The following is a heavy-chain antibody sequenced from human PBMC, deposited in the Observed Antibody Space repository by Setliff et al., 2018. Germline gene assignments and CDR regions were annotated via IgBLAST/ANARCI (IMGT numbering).Heavy chain of an antibody. D-gene: IGHD2-15*01. V-gene: IGHV4-4*07. CDR3: VRDRYGRNSDGSGVYNWFDS. CDR1: GASITSYY. Sequence: TLSLTCSVSGASITSYYWSWIRQSAGEKPTWIGHVYSTGSTNYNPSFESRVSISVDKSNNQFSLKMTSVTAADTAMYYCVRDRYGRNSDGSGVYNWFDSWGQGILVTVSS. CDR2: VYSTGST. J-gene: IGHJ5*01.